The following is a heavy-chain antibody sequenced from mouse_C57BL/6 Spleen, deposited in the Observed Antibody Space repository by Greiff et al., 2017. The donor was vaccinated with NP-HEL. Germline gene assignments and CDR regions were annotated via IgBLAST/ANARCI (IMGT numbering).Heavy chain of an antibody. J-gene: IGHJ3*01. Sequence: QVQLHQPGAELVRPGSSVKLSCKASGYTFTSYWMDWVKQRPGQGLEWIGNIYPSDSETHYNQKFKDKATLTVDKSSSTAYMQLSSLTSEDSAVYYCARRIQLGFAYWGQGTLVTVSA. CDR3: ARRIQLGFAY. CDR1: GYTFTSYW. D-gene: IGHD4-1*02. V-gene: IGHV1-61*01. CDR2: IYPSDSET.